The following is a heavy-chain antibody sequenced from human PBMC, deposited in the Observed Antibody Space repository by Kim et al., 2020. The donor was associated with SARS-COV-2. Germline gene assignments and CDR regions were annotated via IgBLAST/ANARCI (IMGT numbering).Heavy chain of an antibody. D-gene: IGHD3-10*01. Sequence: ASVKVSCKASGYTFTSYDINWVRQATGQGLEWMGWMNPNSGNTGYAQKFQGRVTMTRNTSISTAYMELSSLRSEHTAVYYCARGLFSWFGDGGWFDPWGQGTLVTVSS. J-gene: IGHJ5*02. CDR3: ARGLFSWFGDGGWFDP. V-gene: IGHV1-8*01. CDR1: GYTFTSYD. CDR2: MNPNSGNT.